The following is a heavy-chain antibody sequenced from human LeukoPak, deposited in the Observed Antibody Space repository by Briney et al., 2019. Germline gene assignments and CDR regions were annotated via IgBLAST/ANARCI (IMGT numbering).Heavy chain of an antibody. D-gene: IGHD2-8*01. V-gene: IGHV4-38-2*02. CDR1: GYSISSGYY. CDR2: IYHSGST. Sequence: PSETLSLTCAVSGYSISSGYYWGWIRQPPGKGLEWIGSIYHSGSTYYNPSLKSRVTISVDTSKNQFSLKLSSVTAADTAVYYCAREDIVLMVYAPRGYYFDYWGQGTLATVSS. CDR3: AREDIVLMVYAPRGYYFDY. J-gene: IGHJ4*02.